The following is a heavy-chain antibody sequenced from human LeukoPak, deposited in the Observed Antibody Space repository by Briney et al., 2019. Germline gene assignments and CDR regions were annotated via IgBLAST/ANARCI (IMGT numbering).Heavy chain of an antibody. CDR3: ARDREYYDFWSGYYLFDY. J-gene: IGHJ4*02. Sequence: ASVKVSCKASGYTFTSYGISWVRQAPGQGLERMGWISAYNGNTNYAQKLQGRVTMTTDTSTSTAYMELRSLRSDDTAVYYCARDREYYDFWSGYYLFDYWGQGTLVTVSS. V-gene: IGHV1-18*01. D-gene: IGHD3-3*01. CDR1: GYTFTSYG. CDR2: ISAYNGNT.